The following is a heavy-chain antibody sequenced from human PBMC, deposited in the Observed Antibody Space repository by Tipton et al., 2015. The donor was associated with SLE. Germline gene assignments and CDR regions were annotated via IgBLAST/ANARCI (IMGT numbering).Heavy chain of an antibody. CDR3: ARDSSGYYWFDP. CDR1: GGSISSGAYL. CDR2: IYYSGRT. V-gene: IGHV4-31*03. D-gene: IGHD3-22*01. J-gene: IGHJ5*02. Sequence: TLSLTCIVSGGSISSGAYLWSWIRQHPGKGLEWIGYIYYSGRTYYNPSLKSRISISVDTSKNQFSLKLSSVTAADTAVYYCARDSSGYYWFDPWGQGTLVTVSS.